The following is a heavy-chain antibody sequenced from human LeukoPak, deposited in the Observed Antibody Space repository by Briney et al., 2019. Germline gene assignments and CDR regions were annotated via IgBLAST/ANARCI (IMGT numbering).Heavy chain of an antibody. D-gene: IGHD3-9*01. V-gene: IGHV4-39*07. J-gene: IGHJ4*02. CDR3: ARSPTETYYDILTGYAAAGAIDY. Sequence: SETLSLTCTVSGGSISSSSYYWGWIRQPPGKGLEWIGSIYYSGSTNYNPSLKSRVTISVDTSKNQFSLKLSSVTAADTAVYYCARSPTETYYDILTGYAAAGAIDYWGQGTLVTVSS. CDR2: IYYSGST. CDR1: GGSISSSSYY.